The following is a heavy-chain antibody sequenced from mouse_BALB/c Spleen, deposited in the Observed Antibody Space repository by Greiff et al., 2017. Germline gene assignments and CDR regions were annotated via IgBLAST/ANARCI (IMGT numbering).Heavy chain of an antibody. CDR3: DRDLRNGNYEYAMDY. J-gene: IGHJ4*01. D-gene: IGHD2-1*01. Sequence: VQLVESGPGLVAPSQSLSISCTVSGFSLTGYGVNWVRQPPGKGLEWLGMIWGDGSTDYNSALKSRLSISKDSSKSQVCLKMHSLHTNDTARYYCDRDLRNGNYEYAMDYWGQGTSVTVSA. CDR2: IWGDGST. V-gene: IGHV2-6-7*01. CDR1: GFSLTGYG.